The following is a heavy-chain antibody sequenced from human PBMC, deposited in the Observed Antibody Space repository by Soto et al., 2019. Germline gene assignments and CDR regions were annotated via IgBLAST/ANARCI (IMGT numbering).Heavy chain of an antibody. CDR3: ATARGYNYGSDY. Sequence: QVQLVQSGAEVKKPGSSVKVSCKASGDTFSSYIISWVRQAPGQGLEWMGRIIPILNIPNYAQKFQGRVTITADKFTSTAYMELSSLRSEDTAVYYCATARGYNYGSDYWGQGTLVTVSS. J-gene: IGHJ4*02. V-gene: IGHV1-69*02. D-gene: IGHD5-18*01. CDR1: GDTFSSYI. CDR2: IIPILNIP.